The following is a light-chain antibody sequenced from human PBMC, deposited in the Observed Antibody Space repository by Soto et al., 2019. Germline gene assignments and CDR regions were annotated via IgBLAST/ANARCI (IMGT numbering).Light chain of an antibody. CDR2: DAS. V-gene: IGKV3-11*01. CDR1: QSVGSY. CDR3: QQRSNWPSLT. J-gene: IGKJ4*01. Sequence: EIVLIQSPATLSLSPGDRATLSCRASQSVGSYLAWYQHKPGQAPKLLISDASNRATGIPARFSGSGSETDFTLTISSLEPEDSAVYYYQQRSNWPSLTFGGGTKVEIK.